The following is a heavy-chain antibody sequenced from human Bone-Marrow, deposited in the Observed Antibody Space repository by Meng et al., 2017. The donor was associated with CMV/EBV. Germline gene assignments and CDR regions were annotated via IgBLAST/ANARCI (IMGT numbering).Heavy chain of an antibody. J-gene: IGHJ3*02. CDR1: RFIFSSYT. CDR2: ISSSSSYI. D-gene: IGHD3-10*01. Sequence: GGSLRLSCAASRFIFSSYTMNWVRQAPGKGLEWVSSISSSSSYIYYADSVKGRFTISRDNAKNSLYLQMNSLRAEDTAVYYCARDGYGSGSYFAFDIWGQGTMVTVSS. CDR3: ARDGYGSGSYFAFDI. V-gene: IGHV3-21*01.